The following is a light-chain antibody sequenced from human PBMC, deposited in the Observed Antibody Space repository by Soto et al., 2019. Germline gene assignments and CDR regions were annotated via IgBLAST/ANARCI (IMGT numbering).Light chain of an antibody. Sequence: DIQLTQSPSFLSASVGDRVTITCRASQGISSYLAWYQQKPGKAPNLLIYAASSLPSGVPSRFSGSGSGTEFTLTISSLQPEDLATYYCQQLSSFPLTFGGGTKVEIK. CDR1: QGISSY. J-gene: IGKJ4*01. V-gene: IGKV1-9*01. CDR2: AAS. CDR3: QQLSSFPLT.